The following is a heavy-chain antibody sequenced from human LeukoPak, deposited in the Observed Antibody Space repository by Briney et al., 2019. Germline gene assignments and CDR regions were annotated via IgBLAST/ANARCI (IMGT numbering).Heavy chain of an antibody. J-gene: IGHJ4*02. V-gene: IGHV3-30*01. CDR1: GFTFSSYA. D-gene: IGHD3-3*01. CDR3: ARDKNFWSGYSDY. CDR2: ISYDGSNK. Sequence: GGSLRLSCAASGFTFSSYAMHWVRQAPGKGLEWVAVISYDGSNKYYADSVKGRFTNSRDNSKNTLYLQMNSLRAEDTAVYYCARDKNFWSGYSDYWGQGTLVTVSS.